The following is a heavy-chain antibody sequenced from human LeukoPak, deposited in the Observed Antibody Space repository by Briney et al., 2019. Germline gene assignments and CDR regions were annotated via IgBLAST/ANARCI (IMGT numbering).Heavy chain of an antibody. J-gene: IGHJ4*02. D-gene: IGHD6-19*01. CDR2: IYYSGIT. V-gene: IGHV4-39*01. CDR1: GGSISSSSYY. Sequence: KPSETLSLTCTVSGGSISSSSYYWGWIRQPPGKGLEWIGTIYYSGITYYSPSLKSRVTISVDTSKNQFSLKLSSVTAADTAVYYCARLTYSSGWYIDYWGQGAPVTVSS. CDR3: ARLTYSSGWYIDY.